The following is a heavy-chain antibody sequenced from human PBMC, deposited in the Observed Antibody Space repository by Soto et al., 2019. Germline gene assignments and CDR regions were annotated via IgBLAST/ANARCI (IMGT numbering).Heavy chain of an antibody. CDR2: ISAYSDYT. J-gene: IGHJ4*02. CDR1: GYTFTDHG. D-gene: IGHD1-1*01. V-gene: IGHV1-18*01. CDR3: ANDRPPLTQNCLDVY. Sequence: QIQLVQSGAEVKKPGASVKVSCKASGYTFTDHGISWVRQAPGHGFEWMGRISAYSDYTAYAQKYQGRVTMTTDKYAHTGYMELRSLTSDDTALYYCANDRPPLTQNCLDVYWGQGTLVTVSS.